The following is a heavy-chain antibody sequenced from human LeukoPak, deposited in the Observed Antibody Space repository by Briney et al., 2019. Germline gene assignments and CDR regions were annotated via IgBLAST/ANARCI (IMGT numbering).Heavy chain of an antibody. J-gene: IGHJ4*02. CDR1: GFTFRTHS. D-gene: IGHD3-10*01. Sequence: GGSLRLSCEASGFTFRTHSMNWVRQAPGKGLEWVSSITKSSTYVYYADSVKGRFTISRDNANSSLFLQMNNLGVDDTGVYYCARGSGVHVWGQGTLVIVSS. CDR3: ARGSGVHV. CDR2: ITKSSTYV. V-gene: IGHV3-21*04.